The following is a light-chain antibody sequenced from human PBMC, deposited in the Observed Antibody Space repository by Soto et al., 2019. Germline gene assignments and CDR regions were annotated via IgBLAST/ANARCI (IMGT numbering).Light chain of an antibody. CDR2: AAS. Sequence: DIQMTQSPSSLSASVGDRVTITCRASQSIRTYLNWYQQKPGKAPRLLIYAASTFQSGVPSRFSGSGSGTDFTLTISSLQPEDFATYYCQQSYSTPFTFGPGTTVDIK. CDR1: QSIRTY. V-gene: IGKV1-39*01. CDR3: QQSYSTPFT. J-gene: IGKJ3*01.